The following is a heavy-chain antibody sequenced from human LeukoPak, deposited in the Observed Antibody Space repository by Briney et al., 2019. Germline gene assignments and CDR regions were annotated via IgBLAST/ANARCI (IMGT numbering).Heavy chain of an antibody. J-gene: IGHJ3*02. CDR2: ISSNGGST. CDR1: GFTFSSYA. CDR3: VKAYSSGWYDAFDI. V-gene: IGHV3-64D*09. Sequence: GGSLRLSCSASGFTFSSYAMHWVCQAPGKGLEYVSAISSNGGSTYYADSVKGRFTISRDNSKNTLYLQMSSLRAEDTAVYYCVKAYSSGWYDAFDIWGQGTMVTVSS. D-gene: IGHD6-19*01.